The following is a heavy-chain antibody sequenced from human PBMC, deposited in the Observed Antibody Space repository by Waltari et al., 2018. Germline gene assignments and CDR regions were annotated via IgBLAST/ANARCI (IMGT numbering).Heavy chain of an antibody. CDR3: ARPTTYGSGSYRG. D-gene: IGHD3-10*01. J-gene: IGHJ4*02. CDR2: IISSSSYI. Sequence: EVQLVESGGGLVKPGGSLRLSCAASGFTFSSYSMNWVRKAPGKGLEWVSSIISSSSYIYYADSVKGRFTISRDNAKNSLYLQMNSLRAEDTAVYYCARPTTYGSGSYRGWGQGTLVTVSS. CDR1: GFTFSSYS. V-gene: IGHV3-21*01.